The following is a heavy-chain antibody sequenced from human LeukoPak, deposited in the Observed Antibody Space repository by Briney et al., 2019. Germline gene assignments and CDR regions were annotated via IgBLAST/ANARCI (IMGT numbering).Heavy chain of an antibody. CDR1: GFTFSTYW. Sequence: GGSLRLSCAASGFTFSTYWMHWVRHAPGKGLVWVSRINSDGSISSYADSVQGRFTISRDNAKNTLYLQMNSLRAEDTAVYYCARDELCSGGSCYTGMDVWGQGTTVTVSS. V-gene: IGHV3-74*01. CDR2: INSDGSIS. D-gene: IGHD2-15*01. CDR3: ARDELCSGGSCYTGMDV. J-gene: IGHJ6*02.